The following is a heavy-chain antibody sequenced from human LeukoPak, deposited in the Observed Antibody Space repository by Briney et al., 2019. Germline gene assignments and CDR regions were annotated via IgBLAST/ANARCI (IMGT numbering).Heavy chain of an antibody. CDR1: GFTFSSYG. D-gene: IGHD2-2*01. CDR3: APIRGGIVVVPAAMGGEDY. CDR2: ISYDGSNK. V-gene: IGHV3-30*03. J-gene: IGHJ4*02. Sequence: GRSLRLSCAASGFTFSSYGMHWVRQAPGKGLEWVAVISYDGSNKYYADSVKGRFTISRGNSKNTLYLQMNSLRAEDTAVYYCAPIRGGIVVVPAAMGGEDYWGQGTLVTVSS.